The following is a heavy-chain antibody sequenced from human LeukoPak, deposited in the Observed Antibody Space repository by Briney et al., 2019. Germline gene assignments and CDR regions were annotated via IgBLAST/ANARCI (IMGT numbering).Heavy chain of an antibody. V-gene: IGHV1-69*01. CDR1: GGTFSSYA. D-gene: IGHD6-13*01. Sequence: ASVKVSCKASGGTFSSYAISWVRQAPGQGLEWMGGIIPIFGTANYAQKFQGRVTITADESTSTAYMELSSLRSEDTAVYYCARDLRYSSSWTFFDYWGQGTLVTVSS. CDR3: ARDLRYSSSWTFFDY. J-gene: IGHJ4*02. CDR2: IIPIFGTA.